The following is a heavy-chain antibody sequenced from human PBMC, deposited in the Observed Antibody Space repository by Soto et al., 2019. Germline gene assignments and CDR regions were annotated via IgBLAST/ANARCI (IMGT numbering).Heavy chain of an antibody. J-gene: IGHJ4*02. D-gene: IGHD2-21*01. Sequence: QMQLQESGPGLVKPSQTLSLTCTVSGGSISSGGYSWNWLRQHPGKGLAWIGFIYHSGSTFYSPSLMSRVSLSVDKSKTQFSMILSPVTPAVTAGYYCARERYARFGDDGPFDLLCFDHWGPGTLVTVSS. CDR3: ARERYARFGDDGPFDLLCFDH. CDR2: IYHSGST. CDR1: GGSISSGGYS. V-gene: IGHV4-31*03.